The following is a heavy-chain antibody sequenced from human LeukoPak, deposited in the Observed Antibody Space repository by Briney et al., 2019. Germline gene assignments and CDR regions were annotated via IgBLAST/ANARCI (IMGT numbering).Heavy chain of an antibody. CDR1: GGSFSDYY. CDR2: INHSGST. CDR3: ARGGTSMVTRPVDC. J-gene: IGHJ4*02. Sequence: KPSETLSLTCAVYGGSFSDYYWSWIRQPPGKGLEWIGEINHSGSTNYNPSLKSRFTISVDTSKNQFSLKPSSVTAADTAVYYCARGGTSMVTRPVDCWGQGTLVTVSS. D-gene: IGHD5-18*01. V-gene: IGHV4-34*01.